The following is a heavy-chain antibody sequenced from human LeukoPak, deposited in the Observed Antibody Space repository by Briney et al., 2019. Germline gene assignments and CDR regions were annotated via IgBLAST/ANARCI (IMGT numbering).Heavy chain of an antibody. CDR1: GFTFSSYG. J-gene: IGHJ4*02. D-gene: IGHD3-22*01. CDR3: ARGSYYDSSGIHFDY. CDR2: IWYDGSNK. Sequence: PGRSLRLSCAASGFTFSSYGMHLVRQAPGKGLEWVAVIWYDGSNKYYADSVKGRFTISRDNSKNTLYLQMNSLRAEDTAVYYCARGSYYDSSGIHFDYWGQGTLVTVSS. V-gene: IGHV3-33*01.